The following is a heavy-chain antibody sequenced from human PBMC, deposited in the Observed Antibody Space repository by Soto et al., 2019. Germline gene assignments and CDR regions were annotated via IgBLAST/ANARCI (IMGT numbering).Heavy chain of an antibody. CDR1: GGSISSYY. CDR2: IYYSGST. CDR3: ACDYYYSKTPFGAFDI. Sequence: SETLSLTCTVSGGSISSYYWSWIRQPPGKGLELIGYIYYSGSTNYNPSLKSRVTISVDTSKNQFSLKLSSVTAADTAVYYCACDYYYSKTPFGAFDIWGQGTMVTV. D-gene: IGHD3-22*01. J-gene: IGHJ3*02. V-gene: IGHV4-59*01.